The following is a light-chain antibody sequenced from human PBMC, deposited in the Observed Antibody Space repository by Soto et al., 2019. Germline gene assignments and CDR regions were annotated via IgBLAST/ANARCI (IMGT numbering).Light chain of an antibody. CDR1: QSISSW. J-gene: IGKJ1*01. CDR3: QQYNSYWT. Sequence: DIQMTQSPSTLSASVGDRVTITCRASQSISSWLAWYQQKPGKAPKLLIYDASSLESGVPSRFSGSGSGTECTLTSSSLQPDEFATYYCQQYNSYWTFGQGTKVEIK. CDR2: DAS. V-gene: IGKV1-5*01.